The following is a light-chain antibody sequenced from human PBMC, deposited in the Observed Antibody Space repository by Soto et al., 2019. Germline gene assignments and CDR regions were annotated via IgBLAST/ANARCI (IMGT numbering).Light chain of an antibody. CDR2: DVS. V-gene: IGLV2-11*01. CDR3: CSYAGSHFL. J-gene: IGLJ2*01. Sequence: QSALTQPRSVSGSPGQSVTISCTGTSSDVGGYNFVSWYQQHPGKAPKLMIYDVSQRPSGVPDRFSGSKSGNTASLTISGLQDGDEADYYCCSYAGSHFLFGGGTKLTVL. CDR1: SSDVGGYNF.